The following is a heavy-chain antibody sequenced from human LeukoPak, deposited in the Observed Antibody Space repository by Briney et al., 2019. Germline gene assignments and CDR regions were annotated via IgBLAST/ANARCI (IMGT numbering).Heavy chain of an antibody. Sequence: NASETLSLTCTVSGGSISSLTYYWGWIRQPPGKGLEWIASIYYSGTTYYSPSLKSRVTISVNRSNNQFSLRLSSVTAADTAVYFCVGYSSGWSSGGGYWGQGTLVTVSS. D-gene: IGHD6-19*01. J-gene: IGHJ4*02. CDR2: IYYSGTT. V-gene: IGHV4-39*01. CDR3: VGYSSGWSSGGGY. CDR1: GGSISSLTYY.